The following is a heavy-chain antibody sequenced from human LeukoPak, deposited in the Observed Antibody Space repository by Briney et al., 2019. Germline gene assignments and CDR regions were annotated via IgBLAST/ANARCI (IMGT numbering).Heavy chain of an antibody. CDR2: INPNSGGT. CDR1: GYTFTGYY. D-gene: IGHD3-3*01. CDR3: ARGFKYDFWSGYSSLTHNWFDP. V-gene: IGHV1-2*02. J-gene: IGHJ5*02. Sequence: GASVKVSCKTSGYTFTGYYMHWVRQAPGQGLEWMGWINPNSGGTNYAQKFQGRVTMTRDTSISTAYMELSSLRSEDTAVYYCARGFKYDFWSGYSSLTHNWFDPWGQGTLVTVSS.